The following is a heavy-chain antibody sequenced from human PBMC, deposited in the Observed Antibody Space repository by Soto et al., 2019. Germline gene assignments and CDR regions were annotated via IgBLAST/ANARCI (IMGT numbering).Heavy chain of an antibody. V-gene: IGHV3-30*18. CDR1: GFTFSSYG. D-gene: IGHD3-10*01. J-gene: IGHJ6*02. Sequence: GGSLRLSCAASGFTFSSYGMHWVRQAPGKGLEWVAVISYDGSNKYYADSVKGRFTISRDKSKNTLYLQMNSLRAEDTAVYYCAKDLLWFGEGSPTRYYYYGMDVWGQGTTVTVSS. CDR3: AKDLLWFGEGSPTRYYYYGMDV. CDR2: ISYDGSNK.